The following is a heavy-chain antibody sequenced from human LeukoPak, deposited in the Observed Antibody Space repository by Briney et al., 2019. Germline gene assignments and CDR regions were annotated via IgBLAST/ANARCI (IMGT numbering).Heavy chain of an antibody. CDR1: GYTFTGYY. CDR3: ARWGYSGYDPYGWFDP. V-gene: IGHV1-2*02. D-gene: IGHD5-12*01. J-gene: IGHJ5*02. Sequence: GASVKVSCKASGYTFTGYYMHWVRQAPGQGLEWMGWINPNSGGTNYAQKFQGRVTMTRDTSISTAYMELSRLRSDGTAVYYCARWGYSGYDPYGWFDPWGQGTLVTVSS. CDR2: INPNSGGT.